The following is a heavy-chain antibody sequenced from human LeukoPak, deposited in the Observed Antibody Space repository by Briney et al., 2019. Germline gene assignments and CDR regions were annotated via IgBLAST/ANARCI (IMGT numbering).Heavy chain of an antibody. CDR3: ARDGGMVRGVEVGLFDY. V-gene: IGHV4-30-4*01. CDR1: GGSISSGDYY. J-gene: IGHJ4*02. CDR2: IYYSGST. D-gene: IGHD3-10*01. Sequence: SETLSLTCTVSGGSISSGDYYWSWIRQPAGKGLEWIGYIYYSGSTYYNPSLKSRVTISVDTSKNQFSLKLSSVTAADTAVYYCARDGGMVRGVEVGLFDYWGQGTLVTVSS.